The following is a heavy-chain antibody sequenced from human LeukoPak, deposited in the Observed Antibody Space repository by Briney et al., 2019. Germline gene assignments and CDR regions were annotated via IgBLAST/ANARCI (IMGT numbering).Heavy chain of an antibody. V-gene: IGHV3-23*01. D-gene: IGHD3-9*01. CDR3: ARGTWDDILTGYVDY. CDR2: ISGSGGST. CDR1: GFTFSSYA. J-gene: IGHJ4*02. Sequence: GGSLRLSCAASGFTFSSYAMSWVRQAPGKGLEWVSAISGSGGSTYYADSVKGRFTISRDNPKNTLYLQMNSLRAEDTAVYYCARGTWDDILTGYVDYWGQGTLVTVSS.